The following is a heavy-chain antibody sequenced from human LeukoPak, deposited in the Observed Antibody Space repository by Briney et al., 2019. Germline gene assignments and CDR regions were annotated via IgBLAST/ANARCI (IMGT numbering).Heavy chain of an antibody. CDR1: GFTFSSYT. D-gene: IGHD2-15*01. V-gene: IGHV3-11*01. CDR3: ARDLPGGSGQLYGGFDY. CDR2: ISSSGSTI. J-gene: IGHJ4*02. Sequence: GESLRLSCAASGFTFSSYTMSWVRQAPGKGLEWVSYISSSGSTIYYADSVKGRFTISRDNAKNSLYLQMNSLRAEDTAVYYCARDLPGGSGQLYGGFDYWGQGTLVTVSS.